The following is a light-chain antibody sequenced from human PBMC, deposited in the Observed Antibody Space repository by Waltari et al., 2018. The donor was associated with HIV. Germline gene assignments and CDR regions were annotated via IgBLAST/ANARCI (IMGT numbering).Light chain of an antibody. V-gene: IGLV2-23*02. J-gene: IGLJ1*01. CDR1: SSDVGSYNL. CDR2: EFS. Sequence: QSALTQPASVSGSPGQSITISCTGTSSDVGSYNLVSWYQQHPGKAPKLMIYEFSTRPSGVSKRFAGAKAGNAASLTISGLQAEDEADYYGCSYAGSSTYVFGTGTKVTVL. CDR3: CSYAGSSTYV.